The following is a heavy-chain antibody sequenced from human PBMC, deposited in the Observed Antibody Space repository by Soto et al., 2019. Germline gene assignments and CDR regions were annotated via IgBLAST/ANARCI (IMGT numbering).Heavy chain of an antibody. Sequence: PSETLSLTCTVSGCSISSYYWSWIRQPPGKGLEWIGYIYYSGSTNYNPSLKSRVTISVDTSKNQFSLKLSSVTAADTAVYYCARDYYFDYWGQGTLVTVSS. CDR3: ARDYYFDY. CDR1: GCSISSYY. CDR2: IYYSGST. J-gene: IGHJ4*02. V-gene: IGHV4-59*01.